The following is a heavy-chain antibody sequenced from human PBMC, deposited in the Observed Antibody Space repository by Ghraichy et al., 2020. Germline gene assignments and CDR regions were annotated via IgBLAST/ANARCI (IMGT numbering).Heavy chain of an antibody. J-gene: IGHJ4*02. Sequence: GGSLRLSCAASGFTFSSYSMNWVRQAPGKGLEWVSSISSSSSYIYYADSVKGRFTISRDNAKNSLYLQMNSLRAEDTAVYYCAARTAKAVAGPGGYWGQGTLVTVSS. CDR3: AARTAKAVAGPGGY. CDR1: GFTFSSYS. V-gene: IGHV3-21*01. D-gene: IGHD6-19*01. CDR2: ISSSSSYI.